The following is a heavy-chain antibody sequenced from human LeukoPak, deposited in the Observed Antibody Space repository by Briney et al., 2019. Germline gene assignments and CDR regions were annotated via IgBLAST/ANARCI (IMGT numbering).Heavy chain of an antibody. CDR2: FDPEDGET. CDR3: ATEFSWYENFSTTSYNWFDP. CDR1: GYTLTELS. V-gene: IGHV1-24*01. Sequence: ASVKVSCKVSGYTLTELSMHWVRQAPGKGLEWRGGFDPEDGETIYAQKFQGRVTMTEDTSTDTAYMELSSLRSEDTAVYYCATEFSWYENFSTTSYNWFDPWGQGTLVTVSS. J-gene: IGHJ5*02. D-gene: IGHD6-13*01.